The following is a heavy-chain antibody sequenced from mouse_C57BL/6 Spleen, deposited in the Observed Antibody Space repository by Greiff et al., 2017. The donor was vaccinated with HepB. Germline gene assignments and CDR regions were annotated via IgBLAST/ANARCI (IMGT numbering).Heavy chain of an antibody. D-gene: IGHD6-2*01. CDR3: ARVSSLPRYFDY. V-gene: IGHV1-64*01. CDR2: IHPNSGST. CDR1: GYTFTSYW. J-gene: IGHJ2*01. Sequence: QVQLQQPGAELVKPGASVKLSCKASGYTFTSYWMHWVKQRPGQGLEWIGMIHPNSGSTNYNEKFKSKATLTVDKSSSTAYMQLSSLTSEDSAVYYCARVSSLPRYFDYWGQGTTLTVSS.